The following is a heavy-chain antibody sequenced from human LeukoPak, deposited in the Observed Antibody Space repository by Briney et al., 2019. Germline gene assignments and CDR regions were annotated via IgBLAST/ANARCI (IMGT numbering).Heavy chain of an antibody. CDR1: GFTFDDYA. V-gene: IGHV3-9*03. CDR3: AKGSSGYLTSDDAFDI. Sequence: GGSLRLSCAASGFTFDDYAMHWVRQAPGKGLEWVSGISWNSGSIGYADSVKGRFTISRDNAKNSLYLQMNSLRAEDMALYYCAKGSSGYLTSDDAFDIWGQGTMVTVSS. CDR2: ISWNSGSI. J-gene: IGHJ3*02. D-gene: IGHD3-22*01.